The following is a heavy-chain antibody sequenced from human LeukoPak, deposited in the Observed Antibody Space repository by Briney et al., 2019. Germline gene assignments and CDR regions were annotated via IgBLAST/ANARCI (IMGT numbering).Heavy chain of an antibody. J-gene: IGHJ4*02. D-gene: IGHD3-22*01. Sequence: GGSLRLSCAASGFTFSSYAMSWVRQAPGKGLEWVSAISGSGGSTYYADSVKGRFTISRDNSKNTLYLQMNSLRAEDTAVYYCARDPAPYYYDSSGRIEDDYWGQGTLVTVSS. CDR1: GFTFSSYA. CDR2: ISGSGGST. V-gene: IGHV3-23*01. CDR3: ARDPAPYYYDSSGRIEDDY.